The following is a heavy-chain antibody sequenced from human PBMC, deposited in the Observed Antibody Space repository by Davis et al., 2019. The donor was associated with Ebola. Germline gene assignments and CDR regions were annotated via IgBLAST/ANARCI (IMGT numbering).Heavy chain of an antibody. D-gene: IGHD4-11*01. CDR1: GFTFTSYA. CDR3: ARDRGYSNYEFDY. Sequence: GGSLRLSCAASGFTFTSYAMDWVRQAPGKGLEWVSYISSRGTNIYYADSVKGRFTISRDSAKNSLYLQMNSLRAEDTAFYYCARDRGYSNYEFDYWGQGSLVTVSS. V-gene: IGHV3-48*03. CDR2: ISSRGTNI. J-gene: IGHJ4*02.